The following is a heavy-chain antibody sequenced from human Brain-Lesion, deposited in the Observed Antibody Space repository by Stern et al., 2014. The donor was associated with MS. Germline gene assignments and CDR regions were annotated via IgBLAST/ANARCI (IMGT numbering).Heavy chain of an antibody. CDR3: ARDITGSSAYFAY. Sequence: VQLVQSGGDLVQPGRSLRLSCAAFGFTFDDYAMHWVRQAPGQGLEWGAGISWNSGTIGYADSVKGRFTTSRDNAYSSLYLQMNSLRPEDTALYYCARDITGSSAYFAYWGQGTLVTVSS. V-gene: IGHV3-9*01. CDR1: GFTFDDYA. D-gene: IGHD1-14*01. CDR2: ISWNSGTI. J-gene: IGHJ4*02.